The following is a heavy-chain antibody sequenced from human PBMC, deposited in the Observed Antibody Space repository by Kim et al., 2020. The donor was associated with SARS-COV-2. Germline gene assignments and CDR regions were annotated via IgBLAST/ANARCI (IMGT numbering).Heavy chain of an antibody. V-gene: IGHV4-39*01. J-gene: IGHJ4*02. D-gene: IGHD3-10*01. CDR2: IYYSGST. CDR1: GGSISSSSYY. CDR3: ARLGPFLDY. Sequence: SETLSLTCTVSGGSISSSSYYWGWIRQPPGKGLEWIGSIYYSGSTYYNLSLKSRVTISVDTSKNQFSLKLSSVTAADTAVYYCARLGPFLDYWGQGTLVTVSS.